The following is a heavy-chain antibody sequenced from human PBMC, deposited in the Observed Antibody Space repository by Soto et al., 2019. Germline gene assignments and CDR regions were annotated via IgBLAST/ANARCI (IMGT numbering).Heavy chain of an antibody. CDR3: ARDLRSYYDSSGYYPDY. D-gene: IGHD3-22*01. CDR2: IWYDGSNK. J-gene: IGHJ4*02. V-gene: IGHV3-33*01. CDR1: GFTFSSYG. Sequence: PGGSLRLSCAASGFTFSSYGMHWVRQAPGKGLEWVAVIWYDGSNKYYADSVKGRFTISRDNSKNTLYLQMNSLRAEDTAVYYCARDLRSYYDSSGYYPDYWGQGTLVTVSS.